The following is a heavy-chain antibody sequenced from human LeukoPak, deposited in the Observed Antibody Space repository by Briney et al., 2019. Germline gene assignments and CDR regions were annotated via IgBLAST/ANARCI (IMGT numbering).Heavy chain of an antibody. D-gene: IGHD2-15*01. J-gene: IGHJ4*02. V-gene: IGHV3-23*01. CDR1: GFTFSSYA. CDR3: AKCRVGAAASSMDIDF. CDR2: ISGSGGST. Sequence: GGSLRLSCAASGFTFSSYAMSWVRQAPGKGLEWVSVISGSGGSTYSADSVKGRFTISRDNSKNTLYLQMNSLRADDTAVYYCAKCRVGAAASSMDIDFWGQGTLVTVSS.